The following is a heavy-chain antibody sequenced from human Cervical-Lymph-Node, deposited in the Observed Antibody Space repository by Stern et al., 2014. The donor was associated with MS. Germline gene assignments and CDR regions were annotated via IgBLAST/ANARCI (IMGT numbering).Heavy chain of an antibody. CDR3: TREMAARRLDP. J-gene: IGHJ5*02. V-gene: IGHV3-66*01. CDR2: FYSGIST. D-gene: IGHD5-24*01. CDR1: GSTVNSNY. Sequence: EDQLVESGGTLVQPGGSLRLSCAASGSTVNSNYMTWVRQAPGKGLEWVSIFYSGISTYYAESVKGRFSFSIDNSKNTLYLQMNNLRVEDTAMYYCTREMAARRLDPWGQGTLVIVSA.